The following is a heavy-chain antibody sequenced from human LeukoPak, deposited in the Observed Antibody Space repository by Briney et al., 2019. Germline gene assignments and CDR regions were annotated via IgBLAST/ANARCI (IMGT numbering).Heavy chain of an antibody. CDR2: ISYDGSNK. V-gene: IGHV3-30*18. J-gene: IGHJ4*02. CDR1: GFTFSSYG. D-gene: IGHD3-22*01. Sequence: GGSLRLSCAASGFTFSSYGMHWVRQAPGKGLEWVAVISYDGSNKYYADSVKGRFTISRDNSKNTLYLQMNSLRAEDTAVYYCANELYYYDSSGYPDYWGQGTLVTVSS. CDR3: ANELYYYDSSGYPDY.